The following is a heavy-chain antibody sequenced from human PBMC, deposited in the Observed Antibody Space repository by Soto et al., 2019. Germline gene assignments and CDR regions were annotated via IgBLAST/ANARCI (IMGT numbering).Heavy chain of an antibody. J-gene: IGHJ5*02. Sequence: AMSWVRQAPGKGLEWVSAISGSGGSTYYADSVKGRFTISRDNSKNTLYLQMNSLRAEDTAVYYCAKDLGIAAAYNWFDPWGQGTLVTVSS. V-gene: IGHV3-23*01. D-gene: IGHD6-13*01. CDR1: A. CDR3: AKDLGIAAAYNWFDP. CDR2: ISGSGGST.